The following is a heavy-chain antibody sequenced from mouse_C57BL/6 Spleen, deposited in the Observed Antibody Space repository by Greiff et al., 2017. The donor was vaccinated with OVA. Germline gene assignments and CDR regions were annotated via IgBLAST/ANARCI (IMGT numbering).Heavy chain of an antibody. J-gene: IGHJ3*01. CDR3: ASQRDGPFAC. V-gene: IGHV14-2*01. CDR1: GFNIKDYY. Sequence: VQLQQSGAELVKPGASVKLSCTASGFNIKDYYMHWVKQRPEQGLEWIGRIDPADGDTKYAPKFQGKATITADTSSNTAYLQLSSLTSEDTAVYYCASQRDGPFACWGQGTLVTVSA. CDR2: IDPADGDT. D-gene: IGHD2-3*01.